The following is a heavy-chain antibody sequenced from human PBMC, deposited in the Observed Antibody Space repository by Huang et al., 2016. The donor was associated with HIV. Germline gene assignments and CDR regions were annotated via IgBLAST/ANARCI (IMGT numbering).Heavy chain of an antibody. CDR2: SRNKVRSYTT. CDR1: GFTFSDHY. Sequence: EVQLVESGGGLVQPGGSLRLSCAASGFTFSDHYMDWVRQAPVKGLGWVGRSRNKVRSYTTEYAASVKGRFTISRDDSETSLYLQMNSLRTEDSAVYYCTGALASDTGMDVWGQGTTVTVSS. D-gene: IGHD6-19*01. J-gene: IGHJ6*02. CDR3: TGALASDTGMDV. V-gene: IGHV3-72*01.